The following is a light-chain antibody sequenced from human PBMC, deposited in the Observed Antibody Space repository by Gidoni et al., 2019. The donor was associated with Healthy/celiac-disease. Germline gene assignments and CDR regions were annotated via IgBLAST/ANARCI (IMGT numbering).Light chain of an antibody. J-gene: IGKJ3*01. V-gene: IGKV1-33*01. CDR3: QQLFT. Sequence: DIQMTQSPSSLSASVGDRVTITCQASQDISNYLNWYQQKPGKAPKLLIYAASNLETGVPSRFSGSGSGTDFTFTISSLPPEDIATYYCQQLFTFGPGTKVDIK. CDR2: AAS. CDR1: QDISNY.